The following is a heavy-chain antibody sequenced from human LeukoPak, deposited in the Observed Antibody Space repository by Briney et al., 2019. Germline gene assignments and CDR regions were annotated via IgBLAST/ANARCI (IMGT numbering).Heavy chain of an antibody. Sequence: PSETLSLTCAVYGWSFNDYYWNWIRQPPGKGLEWIGEINHRGSTNYNPSLKSRVTLSVDTSKNQFSLELTSLAAADTAVYYCARGQVPSARGHNWFDPWGQGTLVTVSS. V-gene: IGHV4-34*01. J-gene: IGHJ5*02. CDR2: INHRGST. CDR3: ARGQVPSARGHNWFDP. CDR1: GWSFNDYY.